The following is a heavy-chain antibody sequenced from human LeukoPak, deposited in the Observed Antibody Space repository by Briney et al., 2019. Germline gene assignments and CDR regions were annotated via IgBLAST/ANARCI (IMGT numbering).Heavy chain of an antibody. CDR1: GLTFRNYA. CDR3: TTSSGYLNY. D-gene: IGHD3-22*01. Sequence: PGGSLRLSCAASGLTFRNYAMSWVRQAPGKGLEWVSYMTGTSDIIKYADSVKGRFTVSRDNAKNSLYLQMNSLRAEDTAVYYCTTSSGYLNYWGQGTLVTVSS. J-gene: IGHJ4*02. CDR2: MTGTSDII. V-gene: IGHV3-48*01.